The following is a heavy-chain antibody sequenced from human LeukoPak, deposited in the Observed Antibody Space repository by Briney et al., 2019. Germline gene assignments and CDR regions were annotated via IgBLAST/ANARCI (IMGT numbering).Heavy chain of an antibody. D-gene: IGHD4-23*01. CDR2: INPNSGGT. J-gene: IGHJ4*02. CDR3: ARDPYGGNWSLGY. V-gene: IGHV1-2*02. Sequence: ASVKVSCKASGYTFTGYYMHWVRQAPGQGLEWMGWINPNSGGTNYAQKFQGRVTMTRDTSISTAYMELSRLRSDDTAVYYCARDPYGGNWSLGYWGQGTLVTVSS. CDR1: GYTFTGYY.